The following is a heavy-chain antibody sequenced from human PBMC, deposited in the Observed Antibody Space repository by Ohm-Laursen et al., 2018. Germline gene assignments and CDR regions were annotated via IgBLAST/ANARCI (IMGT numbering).Heavy chain of an antibody. CDR1: GFTFGTYS. V-gene: IGHV3-48*01. Sequence: SLRLSCTASGFTFGTYSMNWVRQAPGKGLEWLSYIDASGDTIYYADSLKGRFTISRDNAKNSLYLQMNNLRGEDTAIYYCARGAPFYGGFDYWGQGTLVTVSS. CDR3: ARGAPFYGGFDY. D-gene: IGHD2/OR15-2a*01. CDR2: IDASGDTI. J-gene: IGHJ4*02.